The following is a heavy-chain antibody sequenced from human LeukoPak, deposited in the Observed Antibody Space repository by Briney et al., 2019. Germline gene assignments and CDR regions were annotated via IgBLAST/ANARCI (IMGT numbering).Heavy chain of an antibody. D-gene: IGHD3-22*01. Sequence: PGGSLRLSCAASGFTFSSYGMHWVRQAPGKGLEWVAVISYDGSNKYYADSVKGRFTISRDNSKNTLYLQMNSLRAEDTAVYYCAKDPGYYYDSSGGQGTLVTVSS. CDR2: ISYDGSNK. V-gene: IGHV3-30*18. CDR3: AKDPGYYYDSS. CDR1: GFTFSSYG. J-gene: IGHJ4*02.